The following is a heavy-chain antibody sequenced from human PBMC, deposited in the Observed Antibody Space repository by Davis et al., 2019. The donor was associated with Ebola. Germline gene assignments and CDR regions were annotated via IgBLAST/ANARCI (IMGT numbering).Heavy chain of an antibody. D-gene: IGHD6-19*01. CDR1: GGSISSSSYY. Sequence: MPSETLSLTCTVSGGSISSSSYYWGWIRQPPGKGLEWIGSIYYSGSTYYNPSLKSRVTISVDTSKNQFSLKLSSVTAADTAVYYCARFIAVAGTPVDYWGQGTLVTVSS. V-gene: IGHV4-39*01. CDR2: IYYSGST. CDR3: ARFIAVAGTPVDY. J-gene: IGHJ4*02.